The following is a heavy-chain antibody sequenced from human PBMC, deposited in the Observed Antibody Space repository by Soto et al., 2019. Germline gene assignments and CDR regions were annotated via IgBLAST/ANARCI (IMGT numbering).Heavy chain of an antibody. V-gene: IGHV4-59*08. D-gene: IGHD3-16*01. CDR1: GGSMSGHY. Sequence: QVQLQESGPGLVKPSETLSLSCNVSGGSMSGHYWSWVRQTPGKGLEWIGNIYYSGSTNYNPSLKSRVTTSVDTSKNHFSLRLTSVTAADTAVYYCARGPYYDLIWNYYYMDVWGKGTTVTVSS. CDR2: IYYSGST. J-gene: IGHJ6*03. CDR3: ARGPYYDLIWNYYYMDV.